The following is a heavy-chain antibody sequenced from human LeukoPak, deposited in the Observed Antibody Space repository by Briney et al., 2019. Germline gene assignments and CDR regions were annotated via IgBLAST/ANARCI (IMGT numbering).Heavy chain of an antibody. Sequence: GGSLRLSCAASGFTFSSYEMNWVRQAAVKGLEWVSYISRSGSTRYYADSVKGRFTISRDNAKNSLYLQMNSLRAEDTAVYFCARSGYSYGQPFDYWGLGALVTVSS. CDR3: ARSGYSYGQPFDY. V-gene: IGHV3-48*03. J-gene: IGHJ4*02. D-gene: IGHD5-18*01. CDR1: GFTFSSYE. CDR2: ISRSGSTR.